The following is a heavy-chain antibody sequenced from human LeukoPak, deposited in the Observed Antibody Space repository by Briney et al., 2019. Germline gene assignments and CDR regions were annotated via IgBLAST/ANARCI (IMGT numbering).Heavy chain of an antibody. CDR3: ARVYYTYGPYYFDY. V-gene: IGHV3-48*01. CDR2: INTRDTI. Sequence: GGSLRLSCAASGFTFSSYILTWIRHAPAKGLEWVSYINTRDTIYYTDSVKGRFTVSRDNAKNSLYLQMNSLRAEDTALYYCARVYYTYGPYYFDYWGQGTLVTVSS. J-gene: IGHJ4*02. CDR1: GFTFSSYI. D-gene: IGHD5-18*01.